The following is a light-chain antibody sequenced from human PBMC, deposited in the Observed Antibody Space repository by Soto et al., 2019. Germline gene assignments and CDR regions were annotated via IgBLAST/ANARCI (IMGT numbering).Light chain of an antibody. Sequence: EILLTQSPGTLSLSPGERATLSCRASQSINNNYLAWYQQKRGQAPRLLIYGASSRATGIPDRFSGSGSGTVFTLTISRLEAEDVAVYYCQQCGGSPRTFGQGTKVEIK. J-gene: IGKJ1*01. CDR2: GAS. V-gene: IGKV3-20*01. CDR3: QQCGGSPRT. CDR1: QSINNNY.